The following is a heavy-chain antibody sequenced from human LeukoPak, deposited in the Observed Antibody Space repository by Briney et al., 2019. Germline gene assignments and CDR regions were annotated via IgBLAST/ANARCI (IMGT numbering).Heavy chain of an antibody. CDR3: AKDITTGTTVEGAFDI. J-gene: IGHJ3*02. V-gene: IGHV3-30*02. D-gene: IGHD1-1*01. CDR2: IRYDGSNK. Sequence: PGGSLRLSCAASGFTFSSYGMHWVRQAPGKGLEWVAFIRYDGSNKYYADSVKGRFTISRDNSKNTLYLQMNSLRAEDTAVYYCAKDITTGTTVEGAFDIWGQGTMVTVSS. CDR1: GFTFSSYG.